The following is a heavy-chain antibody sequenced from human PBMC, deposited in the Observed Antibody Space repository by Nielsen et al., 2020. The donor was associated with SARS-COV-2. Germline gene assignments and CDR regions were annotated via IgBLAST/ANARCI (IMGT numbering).Heavy chain of an antibody. CDR3: ARGDLVVVPSPLLGLGPIFYYFYLDV. V-gene: IGHV4-4*02. J-gene: IGHJ6*03. CDR1: GDSVSSRDW. D-gene: IGHD2-2*02. Sequence: SETLSRTCAVSGDSVSSRDWWTWVRQSPGKGLEWIGEVSHSGNSKYNPSLKSRVTLSMDKSKNQFSLRLTSVSAADTAVYFCARGDLVVVPSPLLGLGPIFYYFYLDVWGKGTTVIVSS. CDR2: VSHSGNS.